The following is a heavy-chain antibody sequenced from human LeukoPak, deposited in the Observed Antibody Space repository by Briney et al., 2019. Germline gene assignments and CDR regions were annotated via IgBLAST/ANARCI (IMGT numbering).Heavy chain of an antibody. J-gene: IGHJ4*02. D-gene: IGHD3-22*01. CDR3: ARDEYYYDSSGYYPD. CDR1: GYTFTSYG. Sequence: VASVKVSCKASGYTFTSYGISWVRQAPGQGLEWMGWISAYNGNTNYAQKLQGRVTMTTDTSTSTAYMELRSLRSDDTAVYYCARDEYYYDSSGYYPDWGQGTLVTVSS. V-gene: IGHV1-18*01. CDR2: ISAYNGNT.